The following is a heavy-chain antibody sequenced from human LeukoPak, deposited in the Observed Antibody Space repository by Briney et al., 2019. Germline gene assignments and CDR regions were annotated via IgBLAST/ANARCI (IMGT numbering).Heavy chain of an antibody. J-gene: IGHJ4*02. CDR1: GGSFSGYY. D-gene: IGHD1-26*01. CDR3: ARVPVGATITPLGGYFDY. CDR2: INHSGST. Sequence: SETLSLTCAVYGGSFSGYYWSWIRQPPGKGLEWIGEINHSGSTNYNPSLKSRVTISVDTSKNQFSLKLSSVTAADTAVYYCARVPVGATITPLGGYFDYWGRGTLVTVSS. V-gene: IGHV4-34*01.